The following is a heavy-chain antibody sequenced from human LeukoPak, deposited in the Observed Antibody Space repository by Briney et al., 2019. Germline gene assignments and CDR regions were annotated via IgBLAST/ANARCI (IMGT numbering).Heavy chain of an antibody. CDR3: VKGPSGNQFDP. V-gene: IGHV3-30*02. Sequence: GGSLRLSCAASGFTFSSSGMHWVRQAPGKGLEWVAFTRHDGSKEYYADSVKGRFTISRDNSKNTLYLQMNTLRAEDTAVYYCVKGPSGNQFDPWGQGTLVSVSS. J-gene: IGHJ5*02. D-gene: IGHD1-14*01. CDR2: TRHDGSKE. CDR1: GFTFSSSG.